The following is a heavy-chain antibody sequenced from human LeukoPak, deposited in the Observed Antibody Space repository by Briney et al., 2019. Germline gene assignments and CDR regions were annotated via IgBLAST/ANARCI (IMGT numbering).Heavy chain of an antibody. V-gene: IGHV3-30*04. CDR2: ISYDGRNK. J-gene: IGHJ4*02. CDR3: AKAAERYYDSSGFEG. CDR1: GFTFSNYA. D-gene: IGHD3-22*01. Sequence: PGGSLRLSCAGSGFTFSNYALHWVRQAPGKGLEWVTFISYDGRNKYYADSVKGRFTISRDNSKNTLYLQMNSLRAEDTAVYYCAKAAERYYDSSGFEGWGQGTLVTVSS.